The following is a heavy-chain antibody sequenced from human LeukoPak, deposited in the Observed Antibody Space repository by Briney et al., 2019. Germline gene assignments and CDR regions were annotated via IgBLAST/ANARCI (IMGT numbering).Heavy chain of an antibody. CDR2: IIPIFGTA. D-gene: IGHD3-3*01. V-gene: IGHV1-69*13. Sequence: SVKVSCKASGGTFSSYAISWVRQAPGQGLEWMGGIIPIFGTANYAQKFQGRVTITADESTGTAYMELSSRRSEDTAVYYCARDAQYYDFWSGYYTNWFDPWGQGTLVTVSS. CDR3: ARDAQYYDFWSGYYTNWFDP. CDR1: GGTFSSYA. J-gene: IGHJ5*02.